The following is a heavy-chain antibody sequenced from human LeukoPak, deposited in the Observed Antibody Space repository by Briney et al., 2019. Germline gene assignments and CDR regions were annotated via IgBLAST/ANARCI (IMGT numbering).Heavy chain of an antibody. Sequence: PGGSLRLSCAASGFTFSSYGMHWVRQAPGKGLEWVAVISYDGSNKYYADSVKGRFTISRDNSKNTLYLQMNSLRAEDTAVYYCARDYYDNSGYYPWNYWGQGTLVTVSS. V-gene: IGHV3-30*03. CDR2: ISYDGSNK. CDR3: ARDYYDNSGYYPWNY. D-gene: IGHD3-22*01. J-gene: IGHJ4*02. CDR1: GFTFSSYG.